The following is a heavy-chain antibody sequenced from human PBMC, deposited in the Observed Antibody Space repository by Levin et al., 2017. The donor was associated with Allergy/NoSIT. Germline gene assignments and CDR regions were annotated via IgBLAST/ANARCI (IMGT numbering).Heavy chain of an antibody. Sequence: GSLRLSCAVSGVSMSTNNWWMWVRQAPGKGLEWLGEIYPSGSLNYNPSFESRVTMSVDKSRNQFSLKLSSVTAADSAVYYCARETGAGTYKGFDFWGQGTLVTVSS. CDR1: GVSMSTNNW. V-gene: IGHV4-4*02. CDR2: IYPSGSL. CDR3: ARETGAGTYKGFDF. J-gene: IGHJ4*02. D-gene: IGHD3-10*01.